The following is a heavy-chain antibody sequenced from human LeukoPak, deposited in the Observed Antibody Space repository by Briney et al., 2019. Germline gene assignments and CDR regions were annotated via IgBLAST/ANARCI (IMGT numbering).Heavy chain of an antibody. CDR2: INHSGST. J-gene: IGHJ4*02. Sequence: SETLSLTCAVYGGSFSGYYWSWIRQPPGKGLEWIGEINHSGSTNYNPSLKSRVTISVDTSKNQFSLKLSSVTAADTAVYYCARDGIAVAEAFDYWGQGTLVTVSS. V-gene: IGHV4-34*01. CDR3: ARDGIAVAEAFDY. D-gene: IGHD6-19*01. CDR1: GGSFSGYY.